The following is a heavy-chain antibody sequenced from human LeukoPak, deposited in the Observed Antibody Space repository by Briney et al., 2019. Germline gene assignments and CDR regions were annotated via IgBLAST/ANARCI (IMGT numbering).Heavy chain of an antibody. Sequence: SETLSLTCGVSGGSISSYYWSWIRQPPGKGLEWIGYSHYSGSTNYNPPLKSRVTISVDTSKNQISLKLSSVTAADTAVYYCARGQWGFDYWGQGTLVTVSS. CDR3: ARGQWGFDY. V-gene: IGHV4-59*01. CDR2: SHYSGST. J-gene: IGHJ4*02. D-gene: IGHD1-26*01. CDR1: GGSISSYY.